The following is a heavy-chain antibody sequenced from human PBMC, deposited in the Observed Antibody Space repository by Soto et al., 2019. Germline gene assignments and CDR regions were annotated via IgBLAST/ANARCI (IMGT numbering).Heavy chain of an antibody. J-gene: IGHJ6*04. CDR1: GFTFSGSA. V-gene: IGHV3-73*01. CDR3: GSLSSSGDYGMAV. CDR2: IRSKANSYAT. D-gene: IGHD2-15*01. Sequence: EVQLVESGGGLVQPGGSLKLSCAASGFTFSGSAMQWVRQASRKGLEWVGRIRSKANSYATAYAASVKGRFTISRDDSKNTGYLKMNSLKTEDTAVYYGGSLSSSGDYGMAVGGKGTTVTVSS.